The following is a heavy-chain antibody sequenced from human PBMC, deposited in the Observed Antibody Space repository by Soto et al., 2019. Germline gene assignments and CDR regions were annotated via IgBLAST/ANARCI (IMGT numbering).Heavy chain of an antibody. V-gene: IGHV5-51*01. CDR3: ARQGAAVPTVPLIWFDP. CDR2: IYPDNSNT. Sequence: GESPKISCKGSGYFFAGYWIAWVRQMPGKGLEWMGIIYPDNSNTKYSRSFQGQVTISADKSSSTAYLQWSSLKASDTAIYYCARQGAAVPTVPLIWFDPWGQGTLVTVSS. J-gene: IGHJ5*02. D-gene: IGHD6-13*01. CDR1: GYFFAGYW.